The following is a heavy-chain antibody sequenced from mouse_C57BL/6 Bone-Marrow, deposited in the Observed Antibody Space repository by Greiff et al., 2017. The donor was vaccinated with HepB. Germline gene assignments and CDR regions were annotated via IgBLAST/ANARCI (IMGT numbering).Heavy chain of an antibody. Sequence: EVQGVESGGDLVKPGGSLKLSCAASGFTFSSYGMSWVRQTPDKRLEWVATISSGGSYTYYPDSVKGRFTISRDNAKNTLYLQMSSLKSEDTAMYYCARHTTVVAPFAYWGQGTLVTVSA. CDR2: ISSGGSYT. V-gene: IGHV5-6*01. J-gene: IGHJ3*01. D-gene: IGHD1-1*01. CDR3: ARHTTVVAPFAY. CDR1: GFTFSSYG.